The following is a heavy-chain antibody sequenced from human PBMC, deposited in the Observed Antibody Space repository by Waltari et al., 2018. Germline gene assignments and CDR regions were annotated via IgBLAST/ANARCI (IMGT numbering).Heavy chain of an antibody. Sequence: QVQLHQWGAGLLKPSETLSLTCAVYGGSFNGFSWTLIRKPPGKGLEWIGRINHGGSANYNPSLQSRVTISIDTSKKQFSLDLTSGTAADTAVYYCARHTRRSLSVWFDPWGQGTLVTVSS. V-gene: IGHV4-34*01. CDR2: INHGGSA. CDR3: ARHTRRSLSVWFDP. J-gene: IGHJ5*02. D-gene: IGHD2-15*01. CDR1: GGSFNGFS.